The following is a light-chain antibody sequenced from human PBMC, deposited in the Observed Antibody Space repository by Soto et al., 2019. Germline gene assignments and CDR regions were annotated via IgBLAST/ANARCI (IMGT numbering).Light chain of an antibody. CDR1: QSLTNNY. Sequence: EIVLTQSPGTLSLSPGERATLSCRASQSLTNNYLAWYQQKPGQAPRLLIYAASSRATGIPDRFSGSGSETDFTLTISRLELEDFAVYYCQQYGSSLPVTFGGWTKVDIK. V-gene: IGKV3-20*01. CDR3: QQYGSSLPVT. CDR2: AAS. J-gene: IGKJ4*01.